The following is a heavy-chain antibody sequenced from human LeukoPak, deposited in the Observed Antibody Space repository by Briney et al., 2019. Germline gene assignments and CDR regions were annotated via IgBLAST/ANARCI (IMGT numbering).Heavy chain of an antibody. Sequence: PSETLSLTCTVSGGSISSGSYYWSWIRQPAGKGLEWIGRIYTSGSTNYNPSLKSRVTISVDTSKNQFSLKLSSVTAADTAVYYCARDLYGDYAWGRWFDPWGQGTLATVSS. CDR2: IYTSGST. CDR1: GGSISSGSYY. J-gene: IGHJ5*02. D-gene: IGHD4-17*01. V-gene: IGHV4-61*02. CDR3: ARDLYGDYAWGRWFDP.